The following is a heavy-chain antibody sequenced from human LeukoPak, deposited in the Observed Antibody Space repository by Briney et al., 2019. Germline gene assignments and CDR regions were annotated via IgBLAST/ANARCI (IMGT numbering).Heavy chain of an antibody. V-gene: IGHV1-18*01. Sequence: ASVKVSCKASGYTFTSYGISWVRQAPGQGLEWMGWISAYNGNTNYAQKFQGRVTMTRNTSISTAYMELSSLRSEDTAVYYCARGTGYWGQGTLVTVSS. CDR3: ARGTGY. CDR2: ISAYNGNT. CDR1: GYTFTSYG. J-gene: IGHJ4*02.